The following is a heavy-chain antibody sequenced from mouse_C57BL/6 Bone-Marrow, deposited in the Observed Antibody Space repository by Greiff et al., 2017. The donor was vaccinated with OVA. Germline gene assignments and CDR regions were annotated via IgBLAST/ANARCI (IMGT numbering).Heavy chain of an antibody. CDR1: GYSITSGYY. CDR2: ISYDGSN. J-gene: IGHJ3*01. Sequence: EVKLQESGPGLVKPSQSLSLTCSVTGYSITSGYYWNWIRQFPGNKLEWMGYISYDGSNNYNPSLKNRISITRDTSKNQFFLKLNSVTTEDTATYYCARGSGRGFAYWGQGTLVTVSA. CDR3: ARGSGRGFAY. D-gene: IGHD3-2*02. V-gene: IGHV3-6*01.